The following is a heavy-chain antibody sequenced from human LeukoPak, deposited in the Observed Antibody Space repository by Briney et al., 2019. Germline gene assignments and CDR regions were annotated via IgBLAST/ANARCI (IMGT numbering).Heavy chain of an antibody. CDR2: INSDGSST. D-gene: IGHD1-26*01. CDR1: GFTFSSYW. J-gene: IGHJ3*02. CDR3: AKIGGIVGATGAFDI. Sequence: GGSLRLSCAASGFTFSSYWMHWVRQAPGKGLVWVSRINSDGSSTTSADSVKGRFTISRDNAKNTLYLQMNSLRAEDTAVYYCAKIGGIVGATGAFDIWGQGTMVTVSS. V-gene: IGHV3-74*01.